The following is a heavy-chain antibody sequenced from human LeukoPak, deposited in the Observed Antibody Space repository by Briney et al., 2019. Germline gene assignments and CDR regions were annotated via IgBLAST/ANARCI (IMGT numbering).Heavy chain of an antibody. J-gene: IGHJ6*03. CDR1: GYTFTSYG. CDR3: ARVIFALYCSSTSCPFYYYMDV. D-gene: IGHD2-2*01. V-gene: IGHV1-18*01. Sequence: ASMKVSCKASGYTFTSYGISWVRQAPGQGLEWMGWISAYNGNTNYAQKLQGRVTMTTDTSTSTAYMELRSLRSDDTAVYYCARVIFALYCSSTSCPFYYYMDVWGKGTTVTVSS. CDR2: ISAYNGNT.